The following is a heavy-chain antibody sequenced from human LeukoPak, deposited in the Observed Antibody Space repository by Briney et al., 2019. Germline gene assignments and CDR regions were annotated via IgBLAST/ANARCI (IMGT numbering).Heavy chain of an antibody. Sequence: GGSLRLSCAASGFTFSSYAMSWVRQAPGKGLEWVSDISGSGGSTYYADSVKGRFTISRDNSKNTLYLQMNSLRAEDTAVYYCAKSEEVVTTYFDYWGQGTLVTVSS. CDR1: GFTFSSYA. CDR2: ISGSGGST. CDR3: AKSEEVVTTYFDY. J-gene: IGHJ4*02. D-gene: IGHD3-22*01. V-gene: IGHV3-23*01.